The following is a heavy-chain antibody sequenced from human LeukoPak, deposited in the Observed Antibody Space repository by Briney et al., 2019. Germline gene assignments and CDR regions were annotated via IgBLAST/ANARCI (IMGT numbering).Heavy chain of an antibody. CDR2: IHYSGST. V-gene: IGHV4-59*11. D-gene: IGHD2-2*02. J-gene: IGHJ4*02. CDR1: NGSISSHF. CDR3: ARLRPLLDQLLYFAFDS. Sequence: SVTLSLTCSVSNGSISSHFWTWVRQPPGKGLEWIGHIHYSGSTNYNPSLKSRVTMSPDTSKNQFSLKLTSVTAADTAIFYCARLRPLLDQLLYFAFDSWGQGTLVTVSS.